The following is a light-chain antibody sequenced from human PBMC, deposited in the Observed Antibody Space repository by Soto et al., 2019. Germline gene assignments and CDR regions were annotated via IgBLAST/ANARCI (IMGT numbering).Light chain of an antibody. CDR2: DAS. CDR1: QSVSNH. CDR3: QQRSIWPLT. J-gene: IGKJ4*01. V-gene: IGKV3-11*01. Sequence: RQSVSNHLALHQQKPGQAPRPLIYDASNRATDIPARFSDSRSGTDFTLTISSLEPEDFAVYYCQQRSIWPLTFGGGT.